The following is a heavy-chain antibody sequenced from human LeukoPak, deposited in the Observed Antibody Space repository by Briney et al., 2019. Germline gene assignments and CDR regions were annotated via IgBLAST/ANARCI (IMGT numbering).Heavy chain of an antibody. D-gene: IGHD3-10*01. J-gene: IGHJ3*02. V-gene: IGHV3-33*08. CDR3: TRDANFGYDAFDI. CDR1: GFTFSSYA. Sequence: SGGSLRLSCAASGFTFSSYAMHWVRQAPGKGLEWVAVIWDDGSNKYYADSVKGRFTISRDNSKNTLYLQLNSLRAEDTAVYYCTRDANFGYDAFDIWGQGTMVTVSS. CDR2: IWDDGSNK.